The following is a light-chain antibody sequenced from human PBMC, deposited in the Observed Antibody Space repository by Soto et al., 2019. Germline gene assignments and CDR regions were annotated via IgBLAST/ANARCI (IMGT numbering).Light chain of an antibody. CDR1: QSVSNN. CDR3: QQYNIWPPWT. Sequence: EILMTQSPATLSVSPGDRATLSCRASQSVSNNLAWYQQKPGQAPRLLIYGASTRATGIPARFSGSGSGTEFTLTISSLQSEDFAVYYCQQYNIWPPWTFGQGTKVDIK. J-gene: IGKJ1*01. V-gene: IGKV3-15*01. CDR2: GAS.